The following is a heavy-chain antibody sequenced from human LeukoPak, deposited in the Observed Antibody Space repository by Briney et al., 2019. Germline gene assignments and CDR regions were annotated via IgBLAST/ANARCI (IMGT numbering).Heavy chain of an antibody. Sequence: GGSLRLSCAASGFTFSSYAMSWVRQAPGKGLEWVSAISGSGGSTYYADSVKGRFTISRDNSKNTLYLQMNSLRAEDTAVYYCAKRMGPSIAASDLDYWGQGTLVTVSS. D-gene: IGHD6-13*01. CDR1: GFTFSSYA. CDR3: AKRMGPSIAASDLDY. CDR2: ISGSGGST. V-gene: IGHV3-23*01. J-gene: IGHJ4*02.